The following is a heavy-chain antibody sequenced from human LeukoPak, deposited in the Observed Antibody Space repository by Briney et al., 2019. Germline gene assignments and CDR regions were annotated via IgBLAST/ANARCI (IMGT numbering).Heavy chain of an antibody. V-gene: IGHV3-21*01. CDR3: ARGGYFGDYGPDTSLDY. J-gene: IGHJ4*02. CDR2: ISSISNYI. Sequence: GGSLRLSCAASGFTFTTYSLTWVRQAPGKGLEWVSSISSISNYIFYADSVQGRFTVSRDNTRKSLHLQMSSLRAEDTAVYYCARGGYFGDYGPDTSLDYWGQGTLVTVSS. D-gene: IGHD4-17*01. CDR1: GFTFTTYS.